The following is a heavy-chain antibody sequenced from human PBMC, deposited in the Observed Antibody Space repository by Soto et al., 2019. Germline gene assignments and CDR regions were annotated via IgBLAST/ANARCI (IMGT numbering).Heavy chain of an antibody. J-gene: IGHJ3*01. D-gene: IGHD4-17*01. CDR2: ISSAGSTI. Sequence: EVQLVESGGGLVQPGGSLRLSCAASGFTFSSYSMNWVRQAPGKGLEWVSYISSAGSTIYYADSVKGRFAISRDNAKNSLYLTMNSLRDDDMAVYYCARRTTVTTGARCSFDLWGQGTTDTVAS. CDR3: ARRTTVTTGARCSFDL. CDR1: GFTFSSYS. V-gene: IGHV3-48*02.